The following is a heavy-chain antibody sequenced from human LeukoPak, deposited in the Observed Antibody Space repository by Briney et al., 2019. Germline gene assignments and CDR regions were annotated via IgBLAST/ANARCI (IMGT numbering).Heavy chain of an antibody. D-gene: IGHD2-15*01. J-gene: IGHJ6*03. V-gene: IGHV4-59*12. CDR2: IYYSGST. Sequence: SETLSLTCTVSGGSISSYYWSWIRQPPGKGLEWIGYIYYSGSTNYNPSLKSRVTISVDTSKNQFSLRLNSVTAADTAVYYCARDHSTPSAGYMDVWGKGTTVTVSS. CDR3: ARDHSTPSAGYMDV. CDR1: GGSISSYY.